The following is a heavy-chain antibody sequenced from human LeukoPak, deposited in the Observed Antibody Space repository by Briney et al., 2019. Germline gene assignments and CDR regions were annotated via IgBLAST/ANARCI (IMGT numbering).Heavy chain of an antibody. J-gene: IGHJ6*03. V-gene: IGHV1-8*01. CDR1: GYTFTSYD. Sequence: ASVKVSCKASGYTFTSYDINWVRQATGQGLEWMGWMNPNSGNTGYAQKFQGRVTMTRNTSISTAYMELSSLRSEDTAVYYCARGHYGSGTYYLYYYYYMDVWGKGTTVTISS. D-gene: IGHD3-10*01. CDR2: MNPNSGNT. CDR3: ARGHYGSGTYYLYYYYYMDV.